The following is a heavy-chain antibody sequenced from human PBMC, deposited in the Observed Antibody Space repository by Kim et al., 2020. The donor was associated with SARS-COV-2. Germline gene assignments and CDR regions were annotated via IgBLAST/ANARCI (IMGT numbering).Heavy chain of an antibody. CDR2: INPNGGAT. CDR1: GYSFTSYY. Sequence: ASVNVSCKASGYSFTSYYMHWVRQAPGQGLEWMGIINPNGGATAYAQKFQGRVTMTRDTSTSTVYMELNSLRSEDTAVYYFAREIRRWRYLDVWGKGTTVTVSS. CDR3: AREIRRWRYLDV. D-gene: IGHD3-10*01. V-gene: IGHV1-46*01. J-gene: IGHJ6*04.